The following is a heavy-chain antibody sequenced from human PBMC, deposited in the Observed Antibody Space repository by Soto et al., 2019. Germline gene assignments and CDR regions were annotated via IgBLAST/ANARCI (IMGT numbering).Heavy chain of an antibody. D-gene: IGHD6-19*01. Sequence: ASVKVSCKASGYMFTKAAMHWVRQAPGQRLEWMGWISGDSGNTKYSPKLQDRVTITRDTSASTAYMELSSLRSEDTALYYCARDGVAAGNINFDYWGQGTLVTVSS. J-gene: IGHJ4*01. CDR3: ARDGVAAGNINFDY. V-gene: IGHV1-3*01. CDR2: ISGDSGNT. CDR1: GYMFTKAA.